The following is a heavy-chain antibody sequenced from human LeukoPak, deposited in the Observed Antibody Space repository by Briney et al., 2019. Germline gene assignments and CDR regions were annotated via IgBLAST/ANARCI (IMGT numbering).Heavy chain of an antibody. V-gene: IGHV3-23*01. D-gene: IGHD3-16*01. J-gene: IGHJ4*02. Sequence: GGSMRPSCAASGLTLSSYAMSWVRQAPGKGLEWVSAISGSGGSTYYADSVRGRFTISRDNTRGTLYLQMNSLRAKNTPVYYCANGEYDYVWGSNYFDYWGQGTLVTVSS. CDR1: GLTLSSYA. CDR3: ANGEYDYVWGSNYFDY. CDR2: ISGSGGST.